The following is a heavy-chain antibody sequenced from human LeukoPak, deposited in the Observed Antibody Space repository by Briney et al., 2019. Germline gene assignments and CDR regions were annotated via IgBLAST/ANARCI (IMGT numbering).Heavy chain of an antibody. CDR3: VRAVVVAASYRFDP. V-gene: IGHV3-21*04. Sequence: GGSLRLSCAASGFTFSSYSLNWVRQAPGKGLEWVSSISTRSSYIVYADSVKGRSTISRDNANNSLYLQMNSLRAEDTAVYYCVRAVVVAASYRFDPWGQGTLVTVSS. J-gene: IGHJ5*02. D-gene: IGHD2-15*01. CDR2: ISTRSSYI. CDR1: GFTFSSYS.